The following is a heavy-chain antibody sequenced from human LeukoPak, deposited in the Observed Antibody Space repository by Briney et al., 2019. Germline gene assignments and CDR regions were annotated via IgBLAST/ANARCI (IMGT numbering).Heavy chain of an antibody. J-gene: IGHJ5*02. CDR1: GGTFSSYA. CDR3: AIPPPTVTKSTEGGWFDP. V-gene: IGHV1-69*04. D-gene: IGHD4-17*01. CDR2: IIPILGIA. Sequence: SVKVSCKASGGTFSSYAISWVRQAPGQGLEWMGRIIPILGIANYAQKFQGRVTITADKSTSTAYVELSSLRSEDTAVYYCAIPPPTVTKSTEGGWFDPWGQETLVTVSS.